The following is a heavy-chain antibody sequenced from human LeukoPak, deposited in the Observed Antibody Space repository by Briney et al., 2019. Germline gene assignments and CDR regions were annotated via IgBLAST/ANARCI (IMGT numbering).Heavy chain of an antibody. Sequence: PSETLSLTCAVYGGSFSGYYWSWIRQPPGKGLEWIGEINHSGSTNYNPSLKSRVTTSVDTSKNQFSLKLSSVTAADTAVYYCARAHPLIGSTSCSYFDYWGQGTLVTVSS. CDR1: GGSFSGYY. CDR2: INHSGST. V-gene: IGHV4-34*01. D-gene: IGHD2-2*01. CDR3: ARAHPLIGSTSCSYFDY. J-gene: IGHJ4*02.